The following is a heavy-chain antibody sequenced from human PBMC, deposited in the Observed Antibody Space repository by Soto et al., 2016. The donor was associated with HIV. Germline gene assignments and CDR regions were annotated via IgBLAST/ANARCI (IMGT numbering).Heavy chain of an antibody. J-gene: IGHJ3*01. CDR1: GFTFGNYA. CDR2: ISDSGSNT. CDR3: AKDLRMTMVQGFIDALDF. V-gene: IGHV3-23*01. Sequence: DVNLLESGGGLVQPGGSLKLSCGASGFTFGNYAMSWVRQAPGKGLEWVSGISDSGSNTYYADSVKGRFTISRDNSKNTLYLHMNSLRAEDTAVYYCAKDLRMTMVQGFIDALDFWGQGTMVTVSS. D-gene: IGHD3-10*01.